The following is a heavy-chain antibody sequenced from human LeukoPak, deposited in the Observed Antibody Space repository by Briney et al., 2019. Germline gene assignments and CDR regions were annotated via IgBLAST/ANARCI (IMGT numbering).Heavy chain of an antibody. J-gene: IGHJ6*03. CDR3: ARANCSSTSCSPVHYKDV. CDR2: IYYSGST. V-gene: IGHV4-39*07. Sequence: SETLSLTCTVSGGSISSSSYYWGWIRQPPGKGLEWIGSIYYSGSTYYNPSLKSRVTISVDTSKNQFSLKLSSVTAADTAVYYCARANCSSTSCSPVHYKDVWGKGTTVTVSS. CDR1: GGSISSSSYY. D-gene: IGHD2-2*01.